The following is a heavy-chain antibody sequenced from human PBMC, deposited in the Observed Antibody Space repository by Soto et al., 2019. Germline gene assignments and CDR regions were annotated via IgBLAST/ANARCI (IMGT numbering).Heavy chain of an antibody. Sequence: ASVKVSCKASGYTFTGYYVHWVRQAPGQGLEWMGWINPNSGDTYLAQRFQGRVTMNRDTSIGTAYMELRGLTSDDTAEYYCAKGGAIVAAGTRVYPYNAMDVWGQGTTVTVSS. J-gene: IGHJ6*02. CDR2: INPNSGDT. D-gene: IGHD1-26*01. CDR3: AKGGAIVAAGTRVYPYNAMDV. V-gene: IGHV1-2*02. CDR1: GYTFTGYY.